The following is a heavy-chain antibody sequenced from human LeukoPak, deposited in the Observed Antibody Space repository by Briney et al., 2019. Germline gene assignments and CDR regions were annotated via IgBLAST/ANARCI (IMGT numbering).Heavy chain of an antibody. CDR1: GFTFSSYA. CDR2: ISGSGGST. Sequence: GGALRLSCAASGFTFSSYAMSWVRQAPGKGLEWVSAISGSGGSTYYADSVKGRFTISRDNSKNTLYLQMNSLRAEDTAVYYCAKDGIGLGFWSGYGHFDYWGQGTLVTVSS. CDR3: AKDGIGLGFWSGYGHFDY. D-gene: IGHD3-3*01. V-gene: IGHV3-23*01. J-gene: IGHJ4*02.